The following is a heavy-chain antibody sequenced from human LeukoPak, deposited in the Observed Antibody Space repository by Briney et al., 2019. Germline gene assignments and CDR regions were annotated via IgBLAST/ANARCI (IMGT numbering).Heavy chain of an antibody. Sequence: GGSLRLSCAASGFTFSSYEMNWVRQAPGKGLEWVSYISSSGSTIYYADSVKGRFTISRDNAKNSLYLQMNSLRTEDTAVYYCARGRGPYYYYYYYMDVWGKGTTVTVSS. J-gene: IGHJ6*03. D-gene: IGHD5-24*01. CDR3: ARGRGPYYYYYYYMDV. CDR2: ISSSGSTI. V-gene: IGHV3-48*03. CDR1: GFTFSSYE.